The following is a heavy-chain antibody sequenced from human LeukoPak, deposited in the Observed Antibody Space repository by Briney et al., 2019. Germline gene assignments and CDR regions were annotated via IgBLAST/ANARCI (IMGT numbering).Heavy chain of an antibody. D-gene: IGHD3-22*01. V-gene: IGHV4-59*01. CDR3: ARGKYYYDSSGYYELDY. CDR2: IYYSGST. CDR1: GGSISNYY. J-gene: IGHJ4*02. Sequence: SETLSLTCTVSGGSISNYYWTWIRQPPGKGLEWIGYIYYSGSTNYNPSLKSRVTISVDTSKNQFSLKLSSVTAADTAVYYCARGKYYYDSSGYYELDYWGQGTLVTVSS.